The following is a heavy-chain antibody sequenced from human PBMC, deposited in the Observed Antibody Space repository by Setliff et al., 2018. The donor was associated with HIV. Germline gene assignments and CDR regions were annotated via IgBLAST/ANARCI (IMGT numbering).Heavy chain of an antibody. V-gene: IGHV1-8*02. CDR1: GYAFTSYY. J-gene: IGHJ6*03. CDR3: ARAQFYYASGSFYPSDYHYYMDV. CDR2: MNPNSGNT. D-gene: IGHD3-10*01. Sequence: ASVKVSCKASGYAFTSYYINWVRQATGQGLEWMGWMNPNSGNTGYAQKFQGRVTMTRNTSVNTAYMELSSLRSEDTAVYYCARAQFYYASGSFYPSDYHYYMDVWGKGTTVT.